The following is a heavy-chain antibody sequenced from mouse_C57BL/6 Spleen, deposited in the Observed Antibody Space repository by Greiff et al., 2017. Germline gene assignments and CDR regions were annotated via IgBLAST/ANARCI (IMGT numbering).Heavy chain of an antibody. CDR2: IDPSDSYT. CDR1: GYTFTSYW. CDR3: ARDGSCGWGYAMDY. D-gene: IGHD1-1*02. V-gene: IGHV1-69*01. J-gene: IGHJ4*01. Sequence: VQLQQPGAELVMPGASVKLSCKASGYTFTSYWMHWVKQRPGQGLEWIGEIDPSDSYTNYNQKFKGKSTLTVDKSSSTAYMRLSSLTSADSAVYYGARDGSCGWGYAMDYWGQGTSVTVSS.